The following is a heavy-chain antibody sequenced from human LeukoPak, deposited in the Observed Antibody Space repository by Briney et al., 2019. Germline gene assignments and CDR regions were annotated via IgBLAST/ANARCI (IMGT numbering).Heavy chain of an antibody. CDR2: IYTSGST. D-gene: IGHD2-21*02. V-gene: IGHV4-4*07. J-gene: IGHJ4*02. CDR1: GGSISSYY. CDR3: ASFGGCGGDCYSDY. Sequence: SETLSLTCTVSGGSISSYYWSWIRQPAGKGLEWIGRIYTSGSTNYNPSLKSRVTMSVDTSKNQFSLKLSSVTAAATAVYCCASFGGCGGDCYSDYWGQGTLVTVSS.